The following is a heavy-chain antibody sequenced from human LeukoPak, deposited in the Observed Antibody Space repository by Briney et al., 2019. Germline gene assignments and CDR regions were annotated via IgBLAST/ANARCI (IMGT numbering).Heavy chain of an antibody. D-gene: IGHD1-1*01. V-gene: IGHV7-4-1*02. J-gene: IGHJ6*03. CDR2: INTNTEKP. CDR3: ARGMSNSPYYFYYYMDV. Sequence: ASVKVSCKASGYTFTSYTMNWVRQAPGQGLEWRGCINTNTEKPTYAQGFTGRFVFSLDTSVSPAYLQISSLKAEDTAVYYCARGMSNSPYYFYYYMDVWGKGTTVTVPS. CDR1: GYTFTSYT.